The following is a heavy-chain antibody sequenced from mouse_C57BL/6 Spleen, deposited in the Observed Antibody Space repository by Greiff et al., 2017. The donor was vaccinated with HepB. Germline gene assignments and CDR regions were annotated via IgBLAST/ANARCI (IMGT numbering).Heavy chain of an antibody. D-gene: IGHD1-1*01. CDR2: IDPNSGGT. J-gene: IGHJ4*01. Sequence: QVQLQQPGAELVKPGASVKLSCKASGYTFTSYWMHWVKQRPGRGLEWIGRIDPNSGGTKYNEKFKSKATLTVDKPSSTAYMQLSSLTSEDSAVYYCARRIATVVAPYDAMDYWGQGTSVTVSS. CDR3: ARRIATVVAPYDAMDY. V-gene: IGHV1-72*01. CDR1: GYTFTSYW.